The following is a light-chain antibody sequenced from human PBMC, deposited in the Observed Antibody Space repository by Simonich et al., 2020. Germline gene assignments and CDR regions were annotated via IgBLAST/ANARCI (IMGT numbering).Light chain of an antibody. CDR2: VVS. CDR3: SSYTSSSTWV. Sequence: QSALTQPASVSGSPGQSITISCTGTSSDVGGYNYVSWYQQHPAKAPKLMIYVVSQRPSGVSNRFSGSKSGNTASLTISGLQAEDEADYYCSSYTSSSTWVFGGGTKLTVL. V-gene: IGLV2-14*03. CDR1: SSDVGGYNY. J-gene: IGLJ3*02.